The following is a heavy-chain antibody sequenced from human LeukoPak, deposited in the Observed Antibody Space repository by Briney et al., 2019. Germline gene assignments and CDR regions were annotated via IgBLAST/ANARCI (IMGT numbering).Heavy chain of an antibody. CDR2: IYHSGST. CDR1: GGSISSGGYS. D-gene: IGHD4-17*01. CDR3: ARADDYGDLGYAFDI. Sequence: PSETLSLTCAVSGGSISSGGYSWSWIRQPPGKGLEWIGYIYHSGSTYYNPSLKSRVTISVDRSKNQFSLKLSSVTAADTAVYYCARADDYGDLGYAFDIWGQGTMVTVSS. J-gene: IGHJ3*02. V-gene: IGHV4-30-2*01.